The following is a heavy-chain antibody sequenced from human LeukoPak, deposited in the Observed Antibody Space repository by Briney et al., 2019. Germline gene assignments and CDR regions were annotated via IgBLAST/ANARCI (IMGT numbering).Heavy chain of an antibody. J-gene: IGHJ4*02. CDR3: ARGVNTDHYYGSVRDNTLDY. Sequence: GWSLTLSCLACGLIFRKHSMNWLGQAPAKALDGVGSISNCSSYIYYADSVKSRFTISRDNGKNSLYLQMNSLRAEDTAVYYCARGVNTDHYYGSVRDNTLDYWGQGTLVTVSS. CDR2: ISNCSSYI. CDR1: GLIFRKHS. D-gene: IGHD3-10*01. V-gene: IGHV3-21*01.